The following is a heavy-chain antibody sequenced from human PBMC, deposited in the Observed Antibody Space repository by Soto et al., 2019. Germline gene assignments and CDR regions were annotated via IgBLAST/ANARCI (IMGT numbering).Heavy chain of an antibody. D-gene: IGHD3-3*01. J-gene: IGHJ3*02. CDR2: INAGNSKK. CDR3: ARGRAYYDFWSGSSPGAFDI. Sequence: ASMKVSCKASGYTFPSYSMHWVRQAPGQKLEGKGRINAGNSKKKNSQKIQGRVTITRDTSASTAYMELSSLRSEDTVVYYCARGRAYYDFWSGSSPGAFDIWGQGTMVTVSS. V-gene: IGHV1-3*01. CDR1: GYTFPSYS.